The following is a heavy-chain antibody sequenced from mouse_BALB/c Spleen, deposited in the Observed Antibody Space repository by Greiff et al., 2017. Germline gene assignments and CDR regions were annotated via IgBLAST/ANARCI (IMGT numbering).Heavy chain of an antibody. D-gene: IGHD2-10*01. J-gene: IGHJ4*01. V-gene: IGHV5-6-5*01. CDR2: ISSGGST. CDR1: GFTFSSYA. Sequence: EVKVEESGGGLVKPGGSLKLSCAASGFTFSSYAMSWVRQTPEKRLEWVASISSGGSTYYPDSVKGRFTISRDNARNILYLQMSSLRSEDTAMYYCAKAYYGNDAMDYWGQGTSVTVSS. CDR3: AKAYYGNDAMDY.